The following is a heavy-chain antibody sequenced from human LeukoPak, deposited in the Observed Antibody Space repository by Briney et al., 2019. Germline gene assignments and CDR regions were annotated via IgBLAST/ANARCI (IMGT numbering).Heavy chain of an antibody. CDR2: ISSSSSYI. J-gene: IGHJ3*02. D-gene: IGHD1-26*01. CDR1: GFTFSSYS. V-gene: IGHV3-21*01. CDR3: ARVPIVGASDAFDI. Sequence: RSGGSLRLSCAASGFTFSSYSMNWVRPAAGKGLEWVSSISSSSSYIYYADSVKGRFTISRDNAKNSLYLQMNSLRAEDTAVYYCARVPIVGASDAFDIWGQGTMVTVSS.